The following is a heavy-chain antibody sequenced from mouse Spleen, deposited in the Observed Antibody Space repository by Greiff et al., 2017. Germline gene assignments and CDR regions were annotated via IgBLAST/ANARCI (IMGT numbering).Heavy chain of an antibody. Sequence: VQLQQPGAELVKPGASVKLSCKASGYTFTSYWMHWVKQRPGQGLEWIGMIHPNSGSTNYNEKFKSKATLTVDKSSSTAYMQLSSLTSEDSAVYYCARSDYDGPPFAYWGQGTLVTVSA. D-gene: IGHD2-4*01. V-gene: IGHV1-64*01. J-gene: IGHJ3*01. CDR2: IHPNSGST. CDR1: GYTFTSYW. CDR3: ARSDYDGPPFAY.